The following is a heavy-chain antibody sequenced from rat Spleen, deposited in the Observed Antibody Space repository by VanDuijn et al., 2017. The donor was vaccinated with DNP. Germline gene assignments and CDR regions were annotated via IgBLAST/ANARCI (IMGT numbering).Heavy chain of an antibody. V-gene: IGHV5-27*01. CDR1: GFTFSAYY. CDR3: TTDRTDYFDY. J-gene: IGHJ2*01. Sequence: EVQLVESGGGLVQPGRSLKLSCAASGFTFSAYYMAWVRQAPAKGLEWVAYIGSAAYAPYYGDSVKGRFTISRDNAKSTLYLQMDSLRSEDTATYYCTTDRTDYFDYWGQGVMVTVSS. CDR2: IGSAAYAP.